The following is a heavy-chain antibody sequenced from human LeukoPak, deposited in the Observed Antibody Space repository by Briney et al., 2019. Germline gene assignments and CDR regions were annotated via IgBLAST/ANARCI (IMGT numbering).Heavy chain of an antibody. CDR3: VRSYWPGIFDY. D-gene: IGHD3-10*01. CDR1: GFTFTEYG. CDR2: INWNGGST. J-gene: IGHJ4*02. Sequence: GGSLRLSCAASGFTFTEYGMSWVRQAPGKGLEWVSGINWNGGSTSYADSVKGRFTISRDNTKNSLYLQMNSLRAEDTALYYCVRSYWPGIFDYWGQGTLVTVSS. V-gene: IGHV3-20*04.